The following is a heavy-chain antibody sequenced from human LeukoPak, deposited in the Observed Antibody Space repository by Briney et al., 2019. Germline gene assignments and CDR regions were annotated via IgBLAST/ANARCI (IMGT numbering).Heavy chain of an antibody. CDR2: IRFDGDNK. CDR1: GFSFSSYC. Sequence: PGRSLRLSCAAFGFSFSSYCMHWVRRAPGKGLEWVAVIRFDGDNKYYGEAVKGRFTISRNNAENKLFLQMNNLRAEDTAVYFCARSVYGSGSYMDVWGQGTTVTVSS. D-gene: IGHD3-10*01. J-gene: IGHJ6*03. V-gene: IGHV3-33*08. CDR3: ARSVYGSGSYMDV.